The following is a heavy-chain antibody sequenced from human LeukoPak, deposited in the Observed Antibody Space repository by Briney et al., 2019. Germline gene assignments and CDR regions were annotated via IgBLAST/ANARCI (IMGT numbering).Heavy chain of an antibody. D-gene: IGHD5-12*01. CDR2: SSAYNGNT. J-gene: IGHJ4*02. CDR3: ARDLPAYTGYETLDY. V-gene: IGHV1-18*01. Sequence: ASVTVSCKPSGYTFTHYSISWVRQAPGQGLEWMGWSSAYNGNTDYAQKFKGRVTMTAGTSTSTAYMELRSLRSDDTAVYYCARDLPAYTGYETLDYWGQGTLVTASS. CDR1: GYTFTHYS.